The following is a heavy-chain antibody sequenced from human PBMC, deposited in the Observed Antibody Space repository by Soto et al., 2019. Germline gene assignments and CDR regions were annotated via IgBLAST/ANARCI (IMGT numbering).Heavy chain of an antibody. CDR3: ARYSTMVRAFRY. CDR1: GVSIRSYY. Sequence: SVTLSLTCTFSGVSIRSYYWRWIRQPPGKGLEWIGYIYYSGSTNYNPSLKSRVTISVDTSKNQFSLKLSSVTAADTAVYYCARYSTMVRAFRYWGQGTLVTV. D-gene: IGHD3-10*01. J-gene: IGHJ4*02. V-gene: IGHV4-59*01. CDR2: IYYSGST.